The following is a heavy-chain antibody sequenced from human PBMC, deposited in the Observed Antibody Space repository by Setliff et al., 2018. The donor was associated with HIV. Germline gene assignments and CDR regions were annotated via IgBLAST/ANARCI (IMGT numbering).Heavy chain of an antibody. CDR1: GGSFSGYY. J-gene: IGHJ3*02. D-gene: IGHD3-9*01. CDR2: INHSGST. V-gene: IGHV4-34*01. Sequence: KPSETLSLTCAVYGGSFSGYYWSWNRHPPGKGLEWMGEINHSGSTNYNPSLKSRVTISVDTSRNQFFLKLSSVTAADTSVYYCARVFGPGDFDWLYAYPYDAFDIWGQGTMVTVSS. CDR3: ARVFGPGDFDWLYAYPYDAFDI.